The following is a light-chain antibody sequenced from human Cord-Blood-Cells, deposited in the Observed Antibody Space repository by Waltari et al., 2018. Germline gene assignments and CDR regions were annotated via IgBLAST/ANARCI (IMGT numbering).Light chain of an antibody. CDR1: QSVSSSY. Sequence: EIVLTQSPGTLSLSPGERATLSCRASQSVSSSYLAGYQQKPGQAPRLRIYGASSRATGIPDRFSGSGSGTDFTITISRLEPEDFAVYYCQQYGSSPYSFGQGTKLEIK. V-gene: IGKV3-20*01. CDR3: QQYGSSPYS. CDR2: GAS. J-gene: IGKJ2*03.